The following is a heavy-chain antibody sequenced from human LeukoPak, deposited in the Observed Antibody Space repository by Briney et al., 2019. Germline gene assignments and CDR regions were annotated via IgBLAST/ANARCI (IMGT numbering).Heavy chain of an antibody. D-gene: IGHD3-10*01. J-gene: IGHJ4*02. Sequence: SGPTLVKPTQTLTLTCSFSGLSLSTSGVGVGWIRQPPGKALEWLALIYWDDDKRYCSSLKSRLTITKDTSKYQVVLTMTNMDPVDTATYYCALGSGRTFDYWGQGTLVTVSS. CDR2: IYWDDDK. V-gene: IGHV2-5*02. CDR3: ALGSGRTFDY. CDR1: GLSLSTSGVG.